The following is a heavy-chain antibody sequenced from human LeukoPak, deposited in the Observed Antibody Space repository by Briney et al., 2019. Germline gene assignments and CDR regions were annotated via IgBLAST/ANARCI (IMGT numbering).Heavy chain of an antibody. D-gene: IGHD2-2*01. CDR2: VSHNGGTT. J-gene: IGHJ4*02. CDR3: AKGARYCSTAGCYSTHYFDY. CDR1: GFTFSSYT. Sequence: GGSLRLSCAASGFTFSSYTMHWVRQAPGKGLEYVSAVSHNGGTTYYANSVKGRFTISRDNSKNTLYLQMNSLGPADTAVYFCAKGARYCSTAGCYSTHYFDYWGQGTLVTVSS. V-gene: IGHV3-64*01.